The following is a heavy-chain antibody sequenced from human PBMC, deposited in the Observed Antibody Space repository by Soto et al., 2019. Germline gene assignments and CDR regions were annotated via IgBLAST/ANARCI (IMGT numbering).Heavy chain of an antibody. J-gene: IGHJ4*02. CDR2: ISWNSGSI. CDR1: GFSLDDYA. V-gene: IGHV3-9*01. Sequence: PGGSLRLSCAAAGFSLDDYAMRWVRQAPGKGLEWVAGISWNSGSIDYADSVKGRFTISRDNAKNSLYLQMNSLRPEDTALSYCAKDYLRPISLPDYWGPGTLLTLSS. CDR3: AKDYLRPISLPDY. D-gene: IGHD2-21*01.